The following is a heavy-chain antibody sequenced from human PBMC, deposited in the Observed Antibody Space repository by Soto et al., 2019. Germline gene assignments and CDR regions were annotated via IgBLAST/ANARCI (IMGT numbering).Heavy chain of an antibody. Sequence: PGGSLRLSCAASGFTFSSYSMNWVRQAPGKGLEWVSSISSSSSYIYYADSVKGRFTISRDNAKNSLYLQMNSLRAEDTAVYYCARDAPTYSSSRQQDAFDIWGQGTMVTVSS. CDR1: GFTFSSYS. D-gene: IGHD6-13*01. CDR3: ARDAPTYSSSRQQDAFDI. V-gene: IGHV3-21*01. J-gene: IGHJ3*02. CDR2: ISSSSSYI.